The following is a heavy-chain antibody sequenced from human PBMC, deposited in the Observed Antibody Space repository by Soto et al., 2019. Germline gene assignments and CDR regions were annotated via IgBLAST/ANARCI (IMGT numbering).Heavy chain of an antibody. CDR1: GYTFTNYY. Sequence: QVQLVHSGAEVKKPGASVKVFCRTSGYTFTNYYMHWVRQAPGQGLEWMGIINPSGGSASYAQKFQGRVTMTRDTSTSTVYMELSSLRSDDTAVFYCAREKVGATTGRSFDYWGLGTLITVS. D-gene: IGHD1-26*01. V-gene: IGHV1-46*01. CDR2: INPSGGSA. CDR3: AREKVGATTGRSFDY. J-gene: IGHJ4*02.